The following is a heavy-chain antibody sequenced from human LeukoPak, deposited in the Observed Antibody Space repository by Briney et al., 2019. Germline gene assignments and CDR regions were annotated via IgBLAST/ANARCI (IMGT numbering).Heavy chain of an antibody. J-gene: IGHJ4*02. Sequence: GGSLRLSCAASGFTFDDYGMSWVRQAPGKGLEWVSGINWNGGSTGYADSVKGRFTISRDNAKNSLYLQMNSLRAEDTAVYYCASPGIYGSGSSHYWGQGTLVTVSS. CDR3: ASPGIYGSGSSHY. D-gene: IGHD3-10*01. CDR2: INWNGGST. CDR1: GFTFDDYG. V-gene: IGHV3-20*04.